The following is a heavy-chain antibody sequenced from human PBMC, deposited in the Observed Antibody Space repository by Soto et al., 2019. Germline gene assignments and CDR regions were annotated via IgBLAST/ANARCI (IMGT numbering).Heavy chain of an antibody. D-gene: IGHD5-18*01. Sequence: QLQLQESGPGLVKPSETLSLTCTVSGGSISSSSYYWGWIRQPPGKGLEWIGSIYYSGSTYYNPSLPRRVTISVDTSKHQFSLKLGSVTAADTAVYYCATAPTAGYSYGPYYYFYMDVLGKGSTGTGSS. CDR3: ATAPTAGYSYGPYYYFYMDV. V-gene: IGHV4-39*01. CDR2: IYYSGST. CDR1: GGSISSSSYY. J-gene: IGHJ6*03.